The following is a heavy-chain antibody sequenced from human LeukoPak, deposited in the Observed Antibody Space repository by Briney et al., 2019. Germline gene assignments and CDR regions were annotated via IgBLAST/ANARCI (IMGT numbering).Heavy chain of an antibody. CDR2: IYYSGST. V-gene: IGHV4-39*01. CDR1: GGSIFSSPDY. CDR3: ARGAQQWNYYYYYMDV. Sequence: PSETLSLTCTVSGGSIFSSPDYWGWIRQPPGKGLEWVASIYYSGSTHYNPSLKSRVTISVDTSKNQFSLKLRSVTAADTAVFYCARGAQQWNYYYYYMDVWGKGTTVTVSS. J-gene: IGHJ6*03. D-gene: IGHD6-19*01.